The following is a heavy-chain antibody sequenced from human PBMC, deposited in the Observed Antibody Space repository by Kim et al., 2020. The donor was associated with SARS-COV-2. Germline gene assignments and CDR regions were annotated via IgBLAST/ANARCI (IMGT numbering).Heavy chain of an antibody. CDR3: ARALFGWLKFCPGY. V-gene: IGHV7-4-1*02. CDR2: INTNTGNP. J-gene: IGHJ4*02. D-gene: IGHD3-3*01. CDR1: GYTFTSYA. Sequence: ASVKVSCKASGYTFTSYAMNWVRQAPGQGLEWMGWINTNTGNPTYAQGFTGRFVFSLDTSVSTAYLQSSSLKTEDTAVYYCARALFGWLKFCPGYWGQGTLVTVSS.